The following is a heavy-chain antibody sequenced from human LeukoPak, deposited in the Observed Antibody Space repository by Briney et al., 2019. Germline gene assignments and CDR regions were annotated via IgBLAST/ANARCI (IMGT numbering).Heavy chain of an antibody. CDR1: DSSISTGYF. V-gene: IGHV4-61*01. J-gene: IGHJ5*02. CDR2: IYYSGST. CDR3: ARGGYYGSGNDFRFNP. D-gene: IGHD3-10*01. Sequence: SETLSLTCIVSDSSISTGYFWGWIRQPPGKGLEWIGYIYYSGSTNYKPSLKSRVTISVDTSKNQFSLKLSSVTAADTAVYYCARGGYYGSGNDFRFNPWGQGTLVTVSS.